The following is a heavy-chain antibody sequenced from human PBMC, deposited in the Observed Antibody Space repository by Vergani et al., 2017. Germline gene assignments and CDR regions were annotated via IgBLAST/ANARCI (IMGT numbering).Heavy chain of an antibody. CDR1: GGSISSGSYY. CDR2: IYTSGST. CDR3: AGGGGRWLDFDY. J-gene: IGHJ4*02. V-gene: IGHV4-61*02. D-gene: IGHD5-24*01. Sequence: QVQLQESGPGLVKPSQTLSLTCTVSGGSISSGSYYWSWIRQPAGKGLEWIGRIYTSGSTNYNPSLKSRVTISVDTSKNHFSLKLSSVTAADTAVYYCAGGGGRWLDFDYWGQGTLVTVSS.